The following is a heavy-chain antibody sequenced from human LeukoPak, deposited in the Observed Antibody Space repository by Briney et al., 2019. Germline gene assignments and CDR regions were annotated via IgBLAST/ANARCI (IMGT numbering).Heavy chain of an antibody. J-gene: IGHJ4*02. CDR2: IWYDGSNK. CDR1: GFTFSSYG. D-gene: IGHD3-10*01. CDR3: ARDEDRFGELLGDY. V-gene: IGHV3-33*01. Sequence: PGGFLRLSCAASGFTFSSYGMHWVRQAPGKGLEWVAVIWYDGSNKYYADSVKGRFTISRGNSKNTLYLQMNSLRAEDTAVYYCARDEDRFGELLGDYWGQGTLVTVSS.